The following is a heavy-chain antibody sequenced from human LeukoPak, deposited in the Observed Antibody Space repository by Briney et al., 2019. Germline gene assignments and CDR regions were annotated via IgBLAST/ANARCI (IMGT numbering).Heavy chain of an antibody. Sequence: PSETLSLTCTFSGGSISSYYWSWIRQPAGKGLEWIGRIYTSGSTNYNPSLKSRVTMSVDTSKNQFSLKLSSVTAADTAVYYCARGFVDSSSWEYYYEYYMDVWGKGTTVTISS. CDR3: ARGFVDSSSWEYYYEYYMDV. V-gene: IGHV4-4*07. CDR1: GGSISSYY. CDR2: IYTSGST. D-gene: IGHD6-13*01. J-gene: IGHJ6*03.